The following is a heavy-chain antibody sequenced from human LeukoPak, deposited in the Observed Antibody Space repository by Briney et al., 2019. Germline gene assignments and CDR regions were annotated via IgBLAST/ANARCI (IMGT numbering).Heavy chain of an antibody. Sequence: GGSLRLSRAASGFTFSSYAMSWVRQAPGKGLEWVSAISGSGGSTYYADSVKGRFTISRDNSKNTLYLQMNSLRAEDTAVYYCAKEGYYGSGSYYFDYWGQGTLVTVSS. D-gene: IGHD3-10*01. CDR1: GFTFSSYA. V-gene: IGHV3-23*01. CDR2: ISGSGGST. CDR3: AKEGYYGSGSYYFDY. J-gene: IGHJ4*02.